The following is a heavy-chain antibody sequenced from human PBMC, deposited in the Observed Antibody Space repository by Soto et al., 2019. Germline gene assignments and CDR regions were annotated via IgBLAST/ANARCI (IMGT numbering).Heavy chain of an antibody. CDR2: IYPGDSDS. V-gene: IGHV5-51*01. D-gene: IGHD5-12*01. Sequence: GESLKISCKGSGYSFTTYWLAWVRQMPGKGLEYMGIIYPGDSDSRYSPAFQGQVTISADKSINTAYLQWTSLKASDTAIYYCARSRVSTPRLEDPFDIWGQGTRVTVSS. J-gene: IGHJ3*02. CDR3: ARSRVSTPRLEDPFDI. CDR1: GYSFTTYW.